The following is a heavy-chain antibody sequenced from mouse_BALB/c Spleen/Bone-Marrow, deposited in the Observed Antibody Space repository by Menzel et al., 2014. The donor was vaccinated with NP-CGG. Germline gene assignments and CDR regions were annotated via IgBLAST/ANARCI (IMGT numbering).Heavy chain of an antibody. CDR2: IDPANGNT. CDR3: ARAYYGNYPYAMDY. D-gene: IGHD2-10*01. CDR1: GFNIKDTY. J-gene: IGHJ4*01. V-gene: IGHV14-3*02. Sequence: VQLQQSGAELVKPGASVKLSCTASGFNIKDTYMHWVKQRPEQGLEWIGRIDPANGNTKYDPKFQGKATITADISSNTAYLQLSSLTSEDTAVYFCARAYYGNYPYAMDYWGQGTSVTVSS.